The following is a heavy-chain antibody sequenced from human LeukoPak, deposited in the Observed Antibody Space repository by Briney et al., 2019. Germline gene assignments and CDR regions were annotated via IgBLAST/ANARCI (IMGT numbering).Heavy chain of an antibody. J-gene: IGHJ4*02. Sequence: SETLSLTCAVSGGSITSSNWWSWVRQPPGKGLAWIGQIYHSGSTNYNPSLESRVTISVDKSKNQFSLKLNSVTAADTAVYYCARVGSGTWEGYAYFDYXXXGTLVTVSS. CDR3: ARVGSGTWEGYAYFDY. V-gene: IGHV4-4*02. CDR1: GGSITSSNW. D-gene: IGHD5-12*01. CDR2: IYHSGST.